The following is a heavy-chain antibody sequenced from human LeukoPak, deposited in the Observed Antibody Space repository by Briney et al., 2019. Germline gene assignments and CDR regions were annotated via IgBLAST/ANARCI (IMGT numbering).Heavy chain of an antibody. V-gene: IGHV3-11*01. CDR2: IWRGADTI. CDR3: ARGHYGLDV. Sequence: SGGSLRLSCAASGFTFSDHYLSWVRQAPGKGLEWVSYIWRGADTIYYADSVKGRFSISRDNAKNSLHLQMNSLRAEDTAVYYCARGHYGLDVWGQGTTVTVSS. J-gene: IGHJ6*02. CDR1: GFTFSDHY.